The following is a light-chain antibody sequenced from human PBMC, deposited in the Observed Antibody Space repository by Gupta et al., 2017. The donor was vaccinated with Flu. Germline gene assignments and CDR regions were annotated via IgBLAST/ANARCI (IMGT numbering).Light chain of an antibody. V-gene: IGLV3-1*01. J-gene: IGLJ3*02. CDR1: KLGDKY. CDR2: QDS. CDR3: KEWDSSTWV. Sequence: SSELTQPLSVSVSPGQTASITCSGDKLGDKYACWYKQKPGQSPVLGIYQDSKRPSGIPLRFSGANSATNATMNIGGTQAMDDYYYSCKEWDSSTWVFGGGTKLTVL.